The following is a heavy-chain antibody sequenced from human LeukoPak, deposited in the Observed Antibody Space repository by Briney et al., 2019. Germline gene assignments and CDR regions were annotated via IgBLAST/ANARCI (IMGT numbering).Heavy chain of an antibody. V-gene: IGHV1-2*02. J-gene: IGHJ4*02. D-gene: IGHD3-22*01. CDR3: ARDYYYDSSGDDY. Sequence: ASVKVSCKASGYTFTGYYMHWVRQAPGQGLEWMGWINLNSGGTNYAQKFQGRVTMTRDTSISTAYMELSRLRSDDTAVYYCARDYYYDSSGDDYRGQGTLVTVSS. CDR2: INLNSGGT. CDR1: GYTFTGYY.